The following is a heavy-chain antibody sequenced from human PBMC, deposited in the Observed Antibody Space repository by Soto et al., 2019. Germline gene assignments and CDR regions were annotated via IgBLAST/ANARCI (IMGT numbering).Heavy chain of an antibody. D-gene: IGHD3-10*01. J-gene: IGHJ4*02. V-gene: IGHV3-48*02. CDR1: GFTFSSYS. CDR2: ISSSSSTI. CDR3: ASDVLLWFGEFSFDY. Sequence: GGSLRLSCAASGFTFSSYSMNWVRQAPGKGLEWVSYISSSSSTIYYADSVKGRFTISRDNAKNSLYLQMNSLRDEDTAVYYCASDVLLWFGEFSFDYWGQGTLVTVSS.